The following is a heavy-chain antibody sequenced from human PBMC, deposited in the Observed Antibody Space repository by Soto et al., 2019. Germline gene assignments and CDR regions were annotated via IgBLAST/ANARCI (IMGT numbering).Heavy chain of an antibody. Sequence: GGSLRLSCAASGFTVSSNYMSWVRQAPGKGLEWVSVIYSGGSTYYADSAKGRFTISRHNSKNTLYLQMNSLRAEDTAVYYCAFSGSYPYYYYGMDVWGQGTTVTVSS. J-gene: IGHJ6*02. CDR2: IYSGGST. D-gene: IGHD1-26*01. CDR3: AFSGSYPYYYYGMDV. V-gene: IGHV3-53*04. CDR1: GFTVSSNY.